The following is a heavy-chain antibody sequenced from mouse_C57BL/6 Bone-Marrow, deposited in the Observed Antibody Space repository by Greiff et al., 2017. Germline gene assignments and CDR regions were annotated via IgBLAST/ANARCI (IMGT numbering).Heavy chain of an antibody. J-gene: IGHJ3*01. CDR3: ARSRAYYSNSFAY. CDR2: IYPRSGNT. Sequence: VQLQQSGAELARPGASVKLSCKASGYTFTSYGISWVKQRTGQGLEWIGEIYPRSGNTYYNEKFKGKATLTAAQSSSTAYMELRSLTSEDSAVYFCARSRAYYSNSFAYWGQGTLVTVSA. V-gene: IGHV1-81*01. D-gene: IGHD2-5*01. CDR1: GYTFTSYG.